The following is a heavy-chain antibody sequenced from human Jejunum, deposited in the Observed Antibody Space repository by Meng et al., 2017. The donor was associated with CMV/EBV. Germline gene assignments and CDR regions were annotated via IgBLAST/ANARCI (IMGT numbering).Heavy chain of an antibody. V-gene: IGHV1-18*01. CDR2: TSAYNGNT. Sequence: SFPDYGVSWVRQAPGQGLEWMGWTSAYNGNTDYAQKFLDRVTMTTDTTTNTAYMELRSLRSDDTAVYYCARVGSTGWFRAYYFDSWGQGTLVTVSS. CDR3: ARVGSTGWFRAYYFDS. D-gene: IGHD6-19*01. J-gene: IGHJ4*02. CDR1: SFPDYG.